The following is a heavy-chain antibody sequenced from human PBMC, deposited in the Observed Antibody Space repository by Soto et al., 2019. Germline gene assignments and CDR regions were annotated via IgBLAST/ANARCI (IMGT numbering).Heavy chain of an antibody. J-gene: IGHJ4*02. CDR1: GYTFTSYG. Sequence: ASVKVSCKASGYTFTSYGISWVRQAPGQGLEWMGWISAYNGNTNYAQKLQGRVTMTTDTSTSTAYMELRSLRSDDTAVYYCARDPQWFGELSQKYYFDYWGQGTLVTVSS. D-gene: IGHD3-10*01. V-gene: IGHV1-18*04. CDR2: ISAYNGNT. CDR3: ARDPQWFGELSQKYYFDY.